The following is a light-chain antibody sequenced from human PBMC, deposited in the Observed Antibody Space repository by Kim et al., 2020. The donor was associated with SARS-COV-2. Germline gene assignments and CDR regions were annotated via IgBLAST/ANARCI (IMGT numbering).Light chain of an antibody. CDR1: QSVNSNY. CDR2: AAS. V-gene: IGKV3-20*01. J-gene: IGKJ1*01. CDR3: QEYGRSLIT. Sequence: EIVLTQSPGTLSLSPGERATLSCRASQSVNSNYLAWYQQKPGQAPRLLIYAASSRATGIPYRFSGSGSGTDFTLTISRLEAEDLAVYYCQEYGRSLITFGQGTKVDIK.